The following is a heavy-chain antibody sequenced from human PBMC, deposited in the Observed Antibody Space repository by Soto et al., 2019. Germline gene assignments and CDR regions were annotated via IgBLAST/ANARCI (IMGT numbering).Heavy chain of an antibody. CDR3: ARGDGVFDGHFDY. Sequence: SAPLYLTCAVSGCSIGSGGYSWSWIWQPPGKGLEWIGYIYHSGSTYYNPSLKSRVTISVDRSKNQFSLKLSSVTAADTAVYYCARGDGVFDGHFDYWGQGTLVTVSS. D-gene: IGHD3-10*01. CDR1: GCSIGSGGYS. CDR2: IYHSGST. V-gene: IGHV4-30-2*01. J-gene: IGHJ4*02.